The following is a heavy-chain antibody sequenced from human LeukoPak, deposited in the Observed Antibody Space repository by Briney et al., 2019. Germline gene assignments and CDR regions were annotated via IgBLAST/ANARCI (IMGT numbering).Heavy chain of an antibody. J-gene: IGHJ4*02. Sequence: SETLSLTCAVSGGSISSGGYSWSWIRQPPGKGLEWIGYIYYSGSTYYNPSLKSRVTISVDTSKNQFSLKLSSVTAADTAVYYCARVRGIQLWLRDDYWGQGTLVTVSS. CDR2: IYYSGST. CDR1: GGSISSGGYS. CDR3: ARVRGIQLWLRDDY. D-gene: IGHD5-18*01. V-gene: IGHV4-30-4*07.